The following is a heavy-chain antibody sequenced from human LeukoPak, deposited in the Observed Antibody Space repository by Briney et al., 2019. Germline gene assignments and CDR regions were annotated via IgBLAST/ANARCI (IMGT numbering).Heavy chain of an antibody. D-gene: IGHD6-19*01. Sequence: GGSLRLSCAASGFTFSSYWMSWVRQAPGKGLEWVANIKQDGSEKYYVDSVKGRFTISRDNAKNSLYLQMNSLRAEDMALYYCAKVSIAVARSYYFDYWGQGTLVTVSS. CDR2: IKQDGSEK. CDR3: AKVSIAVARSYYFDY. CDR1: GFTFSSYW. V-gene: IGHV3-7*03. J-gene: IGHJ4*02.